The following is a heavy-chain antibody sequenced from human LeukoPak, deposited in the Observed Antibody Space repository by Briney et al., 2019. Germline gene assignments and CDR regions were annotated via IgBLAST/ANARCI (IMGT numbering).Heavy chain of an antibody. Sequence: GASVKVSCKASGYTFSSYGISWVRQAPGQGLEWMGWISPYNGNTNYAQKLQGRVTMTTDTSTSTAYMELSRLRSDDTAVYYCASVCSSTSCDAFDIWGQGTMVTVSS. CDR3: ASVCSSTSCDAFDI. V-gene: IGHV1-18*01. CDR1: GYTFSSYG. D-gene: IGHD2-2*01. J-gene: IGHJ3*02. CDR2: ISPYNGNT.